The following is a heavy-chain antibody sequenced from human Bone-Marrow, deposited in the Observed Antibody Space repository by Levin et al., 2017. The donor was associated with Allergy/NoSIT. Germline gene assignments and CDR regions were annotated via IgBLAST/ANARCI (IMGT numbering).Heavy chain of an antibody. CDR2: ISAYNGNT. CDR3: ARGGDYEYFDY. J-gene: IGHJ4*02. CDR1: GYSFSSYG. V-gene: IGHV1-18*01. D-gene: IGHD4-17*01. Sequence: VKVSCRASGYSFSSYGISWVRQAPGQGLEWMGWISAYNGNTNYAQNLQGRVTMTTDTSTSTAYMELGSLRSDDTAVYYCARGGDYEYFDYWGQGTLVTVSS.